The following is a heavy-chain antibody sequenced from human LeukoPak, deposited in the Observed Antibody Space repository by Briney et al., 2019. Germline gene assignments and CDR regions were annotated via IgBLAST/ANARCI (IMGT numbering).Heavy chain of an antibody. CDR3: ASVAVAGYFDS. J-gene: IGHJ4*02. V-gene: IGHV3-21*01. CDR1: GFTFSSYN. D-gene: IGHD6-19*01. Sequence: GGSLRLSCAASGFTFSSYNMNWVRQAPGKGLEWVSSISSGSSYIYYADSVKGRFTISRDNAKNSLYLQMNSLRAEDTAVYYCASVAVAGYFDSWGQGTLVTVSS. CDR2: ISSGSSYI.